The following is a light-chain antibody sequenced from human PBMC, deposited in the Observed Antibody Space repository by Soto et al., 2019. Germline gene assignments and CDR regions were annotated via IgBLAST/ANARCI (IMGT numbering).Light chain of an antibody. CDR1: QSISTY. CDR3: QQSYSSPNT. J-gene: IGKJ2*01. V-gene: IGKV1-39*01. CDR2: AAS. Sequence: DIPMTQSPSSLSASVGDRVTISCRASQSISTYLNWYRQKPGKAPELLIYAASSLQSGVPSRFSGSGSGTDFTLTISNLQPEDFSNYYCQQSYSSPNTFGQGTTLEI.